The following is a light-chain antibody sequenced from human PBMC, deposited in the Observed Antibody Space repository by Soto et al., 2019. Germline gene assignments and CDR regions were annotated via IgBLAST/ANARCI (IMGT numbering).Light chain of an antibody. CDR1: QSVLYSSTNRNY. V-gene: IGKV4-1*01. CDR3: QQFYTTPLT. Sequence: DIVMTQSPDSLAVSLGERASINCSSSQSVLYSSTNRNYLTWYQQKPGHPPKLLIYWASTREYGVPDRFSGSGSGPDFTLNISSLQTEDVAVYYCQQFYTTPLTFGGGTKVEIK. CDR2: WAS. J-gene: IGKJ4*01.